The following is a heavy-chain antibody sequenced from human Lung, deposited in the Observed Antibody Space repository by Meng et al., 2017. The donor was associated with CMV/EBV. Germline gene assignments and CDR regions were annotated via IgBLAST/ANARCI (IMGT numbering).Heavy chain of an antibody. CDR2: IYHSGST. Sequence: HLKLQESGPGLVKPSETLSLTCTVSGGSISSNGYYWDWVRQPPGKGLEWIGAIYHSGSTSYNPSLQSRVTMFVDTSKNQFSLILTSVTATDTAVYYCARRRGGSGRDCWGQGTLVTVSS. J-gene: IGHJ4*02. CDR3: ARRRGGSGRDC. CDR1: GGSISSNGYY. D-gene: IGHD3-10*01. V-gene: IGHV4-39*01.